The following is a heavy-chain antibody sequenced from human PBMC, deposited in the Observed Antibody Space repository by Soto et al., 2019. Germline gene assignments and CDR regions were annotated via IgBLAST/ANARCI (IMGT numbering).Heavy chain of an antibody. CDR2: ISYDGRNE. CDR1: AFPFSSFA. CDR3: VTDRGDSDY. Sequence: QLQLVESGGGVVQPGRSLRLSCAASAFPFSSFAMHWVRQAPGKGLEWLALISYDGRNEYYADSVQGRFAISRDNSKNMLYLQMTSLRPEDTAVYYCVTDRGDSDYWRQGALVIVSS. V-gene: IGHV3-30*03. J-gene: IGHJ4*02.